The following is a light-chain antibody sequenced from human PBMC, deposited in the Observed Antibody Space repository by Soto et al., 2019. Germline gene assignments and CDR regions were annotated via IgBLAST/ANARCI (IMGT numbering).Light chain of an antibody. CDR3: QQYNNWPLT. V-gene: IGKV3-15*01. CDR1: QSVNSD. CDR2: GAS. Sequence: EIVMTQSPATLSVSPGERATLSCRASQSVNSDLAWYQQKPGQAPRLLIYGASTRATGIPGRFSGSGSGTDFTLTISSLQSEDFAFYYCQQYNNWPLTFGGGTKVDVK. J-gene: IGKJ4*01.